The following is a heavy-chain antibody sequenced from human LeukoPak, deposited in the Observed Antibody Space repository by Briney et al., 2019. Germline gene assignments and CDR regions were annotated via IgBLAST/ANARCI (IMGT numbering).Heavy chain of an antibody. CDR3: AREREPYGSGSYFVTNWFDP. D-gene: IGHD3-10*01. CDR1: GYTFTGYY. Sequence: ASVKVSCKASGYTFTGYYMHWVRQAPGQGLEWMGWINPNSGGTNYAQKFQGRVTMTRDTSISTAYMELSRLRSVDTAVYYCAREREPYGSGSYFVTNWFDPWGQGTLVTVSS. V-gene: IGHV1-2*02. CDR2: INPNSGGT. J-gene: IGHJ5*02.